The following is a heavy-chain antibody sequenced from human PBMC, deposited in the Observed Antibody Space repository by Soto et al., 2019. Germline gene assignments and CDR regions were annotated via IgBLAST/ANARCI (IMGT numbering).Heavy chain of an antibody. CDR2: IDPSDSYT. Sequence: GGTLKISRKGSGYSLSSYLIRWGAQMARQGLGWMGRIDPSDSYTNYSPSSQGHVTISADKSISTAYLQWSSLKASDTAMYYCASSGYSYGPSSYCYCGMDVWGQGTTVTVSS. J-gene: IGHJ6*02. CDR3: ASSGYSYGPSSYCYCGMDV. CDR1: GYSLSSYL. V-gene: IGHV5-10-1*01. D-gene: IGHD5-18*01.